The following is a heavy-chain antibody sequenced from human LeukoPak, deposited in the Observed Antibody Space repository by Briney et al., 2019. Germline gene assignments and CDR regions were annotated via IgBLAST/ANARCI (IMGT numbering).Heavy chain of an antibody. CDR1: GDSVSSNSVT. J-gene: IGHJ5*02. Sequence: SQTLSLTCAISGDSVSSNSVTWNWIRQSPSRGLEWLGRTYYRSTWYNDYAVSVRGRITVNPDTSKNQFSLHLNSVTPEDTAVYYCARRLTQYDCFDPWGQGSLVTVSS. V-gene: IGHV6-1*01. D-gene: IGHD2-2*01. CDR3: ARRLTQYDCFDP. CDR2: TYYRSTWYN.